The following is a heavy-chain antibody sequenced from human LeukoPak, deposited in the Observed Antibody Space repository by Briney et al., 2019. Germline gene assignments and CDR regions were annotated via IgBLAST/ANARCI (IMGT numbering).Heavy chain of an antibody. V-gene: IGHV3-49*04. CDR3: TRGLEGFTAYDDY. CDR2: IRSKTYGGTA. Sequence: GRSLRLSCTASGFSFGDYAMSWVRQAPGKGLEWVGFIRSKTYGGTADYAASVEGRFTISRDDSNNIAYLQMNSLKSEDTAVYYCTRGLEGFTAYDDYWGQGTLVTASS. CDR1: GFSFGDYA. J-gene: IGHJ4*02. D-gene: IGHD5-12*01.